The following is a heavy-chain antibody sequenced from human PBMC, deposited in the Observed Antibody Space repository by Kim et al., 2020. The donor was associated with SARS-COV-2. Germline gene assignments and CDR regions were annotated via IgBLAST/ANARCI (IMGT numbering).Heavy chain of an antibody. J-gene: IGHJ4*02. CDR1: GGTFSSYA. CDR2: IIPIFGTA. D-gene: IGHD6-13*01. V-gene: IGHV1-69*13. Sequence: SVKVSCKASGGTFSSYAISWVRQAPGQGLEWMGGIIPIFGTANYAQKFQGRVTITADESTSTAYMELSSLRSEDTAVYYCARRGIAAAGIDYWGQGTLVTVSS. CDR3: ARRGIAAAGIDY.